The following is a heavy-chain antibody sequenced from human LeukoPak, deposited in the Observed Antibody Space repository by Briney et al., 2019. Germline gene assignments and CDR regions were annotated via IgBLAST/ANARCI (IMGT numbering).Heavy chain of an antibody. Sequence: SETLSLTCTVSGGSISSYYWSWIRQPPGKGLEWIGYIYYSGSTNYNPSLKSRVTISVDTSKNQFSLKLSSVTAADTAVYYCAREPQWFGSSYFDYWGQGTLVTVSS. J-gene: IGHJ4*02. CDR3: AREPQWFGSSYFDY. CDR2: IYYSGST. CDR1: GGSISSYY. D-gene: IGHD3-10*01. V-gene: IGHV4-59*01.